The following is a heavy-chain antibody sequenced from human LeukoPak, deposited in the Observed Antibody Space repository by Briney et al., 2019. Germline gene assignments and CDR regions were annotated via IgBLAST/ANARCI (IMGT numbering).Heavy chain of an antibody. V-gene: IGHV3-48*03. Sequence: GESLTPSRESARLTFGTLQMNCVRPADGEWREWESSTGTMISTTYYADAVKGRFTVSRDDAKNSLYLQMSSLRAEDTAVYYCARAVYDLRGQRLRPAGFDYWGQGTLVTVSS. CDR3: ARAVYDLRGQRLRPAGFDY. CDR2: TGTMISTT. D-gene: IGHD6-25*01. CDR1: RLTFGTLQ. J-gene: IGHJ4*02.